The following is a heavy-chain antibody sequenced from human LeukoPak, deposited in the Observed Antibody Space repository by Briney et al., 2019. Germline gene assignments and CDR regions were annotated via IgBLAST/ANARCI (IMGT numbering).Heavy chain of an antibody. Sequence: ASVKVSCKASGYTFTGYYMHWVRQAPGQGREWMGWINPNSGGTNYAQKFQGRVTMTRDTSISTAYMELSRLRSDDTAVYYCAREKNYYDSSGYYRVGAFDIWGQGTMVTVSS. CDR2: INPNSGGT. CDR1: GYTFTGYY. V-gene: IGHV1-2*02. D-gene: IGHD3-22*01. J-gene: IGHJ3*02. CDR3: AREKNYYDSSGYYRVGAFDI.